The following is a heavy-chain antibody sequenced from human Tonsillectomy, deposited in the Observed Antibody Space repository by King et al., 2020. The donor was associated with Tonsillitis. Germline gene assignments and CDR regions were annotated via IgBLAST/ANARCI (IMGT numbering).Heavy chain of an antibody. D-gene: IGHD3-9*01. Sequence: VQLVESGGGVVQPGGSLRLSCAASGFTFSSYGMHWVRQAPGKGLEWVAFIRYDGSNKYYADSVKGRFIISRDNSKNTLYLQMNSLRAEDTAVYYCAKGGYYDILTGQDYWGQGTLVTVSS. CDR2: IRYDGSNK. CDR3: AKGGYYDILTGQDY. J-gene: IGHJ4*02. CDR1: GFTFSSYG. V-gene: IGHV3-30*02.